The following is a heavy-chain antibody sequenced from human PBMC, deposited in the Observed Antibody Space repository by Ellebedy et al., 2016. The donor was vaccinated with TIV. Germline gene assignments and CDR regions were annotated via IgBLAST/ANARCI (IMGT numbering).Heavy chain of an antibody. CDR1: GYTFTSFG. CDR3: ARDFYGLDL. V-gene: IGHV1-2*02. CDR2: INTNSGGT. Sequence: AASVKVSCKASGYTFTSFGISWVRQAPGQGLEWVGWINTNSGGTNYAQKFQDRVTMTRDTSITTAYMELSRLRSNDTAIYYCARDFYGLDLWGQGTTVTVSS. J-gene: IGHJ6*02.